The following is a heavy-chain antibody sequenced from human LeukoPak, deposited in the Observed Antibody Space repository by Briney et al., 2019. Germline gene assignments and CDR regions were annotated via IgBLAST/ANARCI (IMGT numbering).Heavy chain of an antibody. V-gene: IGHV3-23*01. J-gene: IGHJ4*02. CDR3: AKGATFWSGFAHFDY. CDR1: GFTFNNYA. D-gene: IGHD3-3*01. Sequence: GGSLRLSCAASGFTFNNYAMSWVRQAPGKGPEWLSAISGSGGSTYYADSVKGRFTISRDNSKNTLYLQMDSLRAEDTAVYYCAKGATFWSGFAHFDYWGQGTLVTVSS. CDR2: ISGSGGST.